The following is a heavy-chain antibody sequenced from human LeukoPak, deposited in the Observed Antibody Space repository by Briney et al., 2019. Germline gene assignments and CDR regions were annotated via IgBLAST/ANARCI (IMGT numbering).Heavy chain of an antibody. Sequence: GGSLRLSCAASGFTVSSNYMTWVRQAPGKGLEWGSLIYSGGSPYYADSVKGRFIISRDNSKNTLYLQMNSLRAEDTAVYYCARDWKADSSAWYAWGYWGQGTLVTVSS. CDR1: GFTVSSNY. V-gene: IGHV3-53*01. CDR3: ARDWKADSSAWYAWGY. D-gene: IGHD6-19*01. J-gene: IGHJ4*02. CDR2: IYSGGSP.